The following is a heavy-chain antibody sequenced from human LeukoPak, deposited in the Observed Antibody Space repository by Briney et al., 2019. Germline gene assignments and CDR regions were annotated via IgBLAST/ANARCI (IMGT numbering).Heavy chain of an antibody. Sequence: SETLSLTCAVYGGSFSGYYWSWIRQPPGKGLEWIGEINHSGSTNYNPSLESRVTISVVTSKNQFSLKLSSVTAADTAVYYCASLGYCSGGSCSAWGQGTLVTVSS. V-gene: IGHV4-34*01. J-gene: IGHJ4*02. CDR3: ASLGYCSGGSCSA. CDR2: INHSGST. CDR1: GGSFSGYY. D-gene: IGHD2-15*01.